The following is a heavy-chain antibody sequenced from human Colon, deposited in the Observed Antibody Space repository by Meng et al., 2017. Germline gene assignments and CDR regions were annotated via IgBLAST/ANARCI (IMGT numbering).Heavy chain of an antibody. CDR3: ARETSWAIDY. Sequence: GESLKIPCAVSGFTFSTYWMRWARQAPGKGLEWVANTNPDGSRKTYVDSVKGRFSISRDNTKNSLYLEMNSLRADDAAVYYCARETSWAIDYWGQGALVTVSS. V-gene: IGHV3-7*01. CDR1: GFTFSTYW. J-gene: IGHJ4*02. D-gene: IGHD7-27*01. CDR2: TNPDGSRK.